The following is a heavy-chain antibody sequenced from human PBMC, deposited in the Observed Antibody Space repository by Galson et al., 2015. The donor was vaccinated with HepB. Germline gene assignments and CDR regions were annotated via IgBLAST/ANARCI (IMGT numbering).Heavy chain of an antibody. CDR1: GFTFSSYA. CDR3: ARSDYVDTAGDY. Sequence: SLRLSCAASGFTFSSYAMHWVRQAPGKGLEWVAVISYDGSNKYYADSVKGRFTISRDNSKNTLYLQMNSLRAEDTAVYYCARSDYVDTAGDYWGQGTLVTVSS. J-gene: IGHJ4*02. CDR2: ISYDGSNK. D-gene: IGHD5-18*01. V-gene: IGHV3-30*04.